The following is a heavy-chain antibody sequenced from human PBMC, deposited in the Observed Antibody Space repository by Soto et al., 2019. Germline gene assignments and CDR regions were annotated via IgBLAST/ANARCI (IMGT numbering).Heavy chain of an antibody. V-gene: IGHV4-31*03. Sequence: SETLSLTCTFSGGSIRSGGYYWSWIRQHPGKGLEWIGYIYYSGSTYYNPSLKSRVTISVDTSKNQFSLKLSSVTAADTAVYYCARAGGTTVTTNYYYYYMDVWGKGTTVTVSS. J-gene: IGHJ6*03. CDR3: ARAGGTTVTTNYYYYYMDV. CDR2: IYYSGST. CDR1: GGSIRSGGYY. D-gene: IGHD4-17*01.